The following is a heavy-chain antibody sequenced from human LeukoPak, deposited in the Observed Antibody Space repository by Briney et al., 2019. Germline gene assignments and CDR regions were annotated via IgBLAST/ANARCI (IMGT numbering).Heavy chain of an antibody. J-gene: IGHJ5*02. Sequence: SETLSLTCAVYGGSFSGYYWSWIRQPPGKGLEWIREINHSGSTNYNPSLKSRVTISVDTSKNQFSLKLSSVTAADTAVYYCARQGGDFWSGTNWFDPWGQGTLVTVSS. CDR3: ARQGGDFWSGTNWFDP. D-gene: IGHD3-3*01. V-gene: IGHV4-34*01. CDR1: GGSFSGYY. CDR2: INHSGST.